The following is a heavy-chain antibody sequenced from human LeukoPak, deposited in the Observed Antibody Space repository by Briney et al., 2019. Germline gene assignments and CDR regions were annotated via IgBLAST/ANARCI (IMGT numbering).Heavy chain of an antibody. CDR1: GFTFSSYR. CDR3: VRGLGDY. D-gene: IGHD4-11*01. V-gene: IGHV3-74*01. Sequence: GGSLRLSCAASGFTFSSYRMFWVRQGPGKGLVWVSRINSDGSYTAYADSVKGRFSISRDNAKNTLYLQMNSLRAEDTAVYYCVRGLGDYWGQGTLVTVSS. J-gene: IGHJ4*02. CDR2: INSDGSYT.